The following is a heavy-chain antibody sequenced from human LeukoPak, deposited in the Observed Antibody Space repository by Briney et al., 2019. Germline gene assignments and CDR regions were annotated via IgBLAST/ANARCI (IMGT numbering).Heavy chain of an antibody. CDR3: ARGRYCSSTSCSTLNWFDP. CDR1: GFTFSSYS. D-gene: IGHD2-2*02. V-gene: IGHV3-21*01. Sequence: KPGGSLRLSCAASGFTFSSYSMNWVRQAPGKGLEWVSSISSSSSYMYYADSVKGRFTISRDNAKNSLYLQMNSLRAEDTAVYYCARGRYCSSTSCSTLNWFDPWGQGTLVTVSS. J-gene: IGHJ5*02. CDR2: ISSSSSYM.